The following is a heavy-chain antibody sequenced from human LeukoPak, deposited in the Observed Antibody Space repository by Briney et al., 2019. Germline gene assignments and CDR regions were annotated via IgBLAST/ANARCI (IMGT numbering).Heavy chain of an antibody. CDR3: ARARTYYDILTGYYTRYYYGMDV. V-gene: IGHV4-34*01. Sequence: SETLSLTCAVYGGSLSGYYWSWIRQPPGKGLEWIGEINHSGSTNYNPSLKSRVTISVDTSKNQFSLKLSSVTAADTAVYYCARARTYYDILTGYYTRYYYGMDVWGKGTTVTVSS. D-gene: IGHD3-9*01. CDR1: GGSLSGYY. CDR2: INHSGST. J-gene: IGHJ6*04.